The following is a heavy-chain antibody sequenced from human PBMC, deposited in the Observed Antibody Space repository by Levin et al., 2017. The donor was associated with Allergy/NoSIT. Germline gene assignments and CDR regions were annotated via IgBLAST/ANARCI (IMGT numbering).Heavy chain of an antibody. CDR1: GFTFSTYG. V-gene: IGHV3-48*02. Sequence: GGSLRLSCAASGFTFSTYGMNWVRQAPGKGLEWVSYISSSSSSIFYADSVKGRFTISRDIAKNSLFLQMNNLRDEDTPVYYCARDLASTSALDYWGQGTLVTVSS. CDR3: ARDLASTSALDY. D-gene: IGHD6-6*01. CDR2: ISSSSSSI. J-gene: IGHJ4*02.